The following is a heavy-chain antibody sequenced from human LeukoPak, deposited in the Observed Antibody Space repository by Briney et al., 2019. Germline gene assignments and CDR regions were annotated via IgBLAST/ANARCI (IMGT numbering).Heavy chain of an antibody. CDR2: IYYNRST. CDR1: GGSFNSDSCY. Sequence: SETLSLTCSVPGGSFNSDSCYWSWIRQPPGKGLEWIGYIYYNRSTNYNPSLKSRVTISVDTSKNQFSLKLSSVTAADTAVYYCARGAASDYGVNNYYGMDVWGQGTTVTVSS. CDR3: ARGAASDYGVNNYYGMDV. V-gene: IGHV4-61*01. J-gene: IGHJ6*02. D-gene: IGHD4-17*01.